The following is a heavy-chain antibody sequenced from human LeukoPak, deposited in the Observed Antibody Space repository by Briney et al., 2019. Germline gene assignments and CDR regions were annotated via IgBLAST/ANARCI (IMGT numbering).Heavy chain of an antibody. Sequence: GGSLILSCATSGFTFTTFWMSWARQAPGEGLEWVANINQGGSGRYYVDSVKGRFTTARDNARNSLYLQMDSLRAEDTGVYYCARDHYVPHYWGQGTLVTVSS. CDR1: GFTFTTFW. CDR3: ARDHYVPHY. V-gene: IGHV3-7*01. D-gene: IGHD3-10*02. CDR2: INQGGSGR. J-gene: IGHJ4*02.